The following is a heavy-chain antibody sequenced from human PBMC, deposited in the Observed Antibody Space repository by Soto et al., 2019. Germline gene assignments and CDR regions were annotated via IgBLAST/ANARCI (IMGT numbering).Heavy chain of an antibody. V-gene: IGHV1-69*02. CDR3: GRDSSSWSAHYYYYYMDV. CDR2: IIPILGIA. J-gene: IGHJ6*03. CDR1: GGTFSSYT. D-gene: IGHD6-13*01. Sequence: SVKVSCKASGGTFSSYTISWVRQAPGQGLEWMGRIIPILGIANYAQKFQGRVTITADKSTSTAYMELSSLRSEDTAVYYCGRDSSSWSAHYYYYYMDVWGKGTTVTVSS.